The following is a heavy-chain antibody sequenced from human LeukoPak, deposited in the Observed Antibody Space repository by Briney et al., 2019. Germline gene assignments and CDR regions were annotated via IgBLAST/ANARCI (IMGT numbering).Heavy chain of an antibody. CDR1: GYTFTSYY. Sequence: ASVKVSCKASGYTFTSYYMHWVRQAPGQGLEWMGIINPSGGSTSYAQKFQGRVTITADESTSTAYMELSSLRSEDTAVYYCAREGGAHDYWGQGTLVTVSS. V-gene: IGHV1-46*01. CDR3: AREGGAHDY. CDR2: INPSGGST. J-gene: IGHJ4*02. D-gene: IGHD3-16*01.